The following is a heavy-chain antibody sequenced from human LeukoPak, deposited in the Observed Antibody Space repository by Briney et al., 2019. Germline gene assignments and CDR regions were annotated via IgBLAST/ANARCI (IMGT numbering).Heavy chain of an antibody. D-gene: IGHD1-7*01. J-gene: IGHJ5*02. CDR3: ARDRETGTTNWFDP. CDR1: GYTFTTTS. CDR2: ICTNSGGT. Sequence: ASVKVSCKTSGYTFTTTSISWLRQAPGQGLEWMGWICTNSGGTNYAQKFQGRVTMTRDTSISTAYMELSRLRSDDTAVYYCARDRETGTTNWFDPWGQGTLVTVSS. V-gene: IGHV1-2*02.